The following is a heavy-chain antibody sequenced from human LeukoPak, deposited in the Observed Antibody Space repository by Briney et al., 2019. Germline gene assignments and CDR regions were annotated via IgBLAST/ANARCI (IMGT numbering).Heavy chain of an antibody. CDR3: ARAPRDYGSGSYYRGLWYFDY. CDR1: GGSVSSGSYY. CDR2: IYYSGRT. D-gene: IGHD3-10*01. J-gene: IGHJ4*02. V-gene: IGHV4-61*01. Sequence: SETLSLTCTVSGGSVSSGSYYWSWIQQPPGKGLEWIGYIYYSGRTNYDPSLKSRVTISVDTSKNQFSLKLSSVTAADTAVYYCARAPRDYGSGSYYRGLWYFDYWGQGTLVTVSS.